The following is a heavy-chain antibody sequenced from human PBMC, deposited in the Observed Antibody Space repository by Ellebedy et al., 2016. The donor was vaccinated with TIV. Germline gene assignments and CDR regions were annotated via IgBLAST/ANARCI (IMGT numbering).Heavy chain of an antibody. CDR3: ARVPSSTSVTGADY. V-gene: IGHV4-34*01. CDR1: GGSFSGYY. CDR2: INHSGST. D-gene: IGHD2-21*02. Sequence: GSLRLXXAVYGGSFSGYYWSWIRQPPGKGLEWIGEINHSGSTNYNPSLKSRVTISVDTSKNQFSLKLSSVTAADTAVYYCARVPSSTSVTGADYWGQGTLVTVSS. J-gene: IGHJ4*02.